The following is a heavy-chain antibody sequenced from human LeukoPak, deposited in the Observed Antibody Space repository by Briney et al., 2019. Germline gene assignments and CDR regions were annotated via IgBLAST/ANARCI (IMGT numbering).Heavy chain of an antibody. J-gene: IGHJ4*02. V-gene: IGHV3-15*01. Sequence: GGSLRLSCAASGFSFSKAWMSWVRQAPGKGLGWVARIKSKADGGTADYITPVKGRFTISRDDSKNTMYLQMNSLKTEDTAVYYCTTDYFCGQGTLVTVSS. CDR1: GFSFSKAW. CDR3: TTDYF. CDR2: IKSKADGGTA.